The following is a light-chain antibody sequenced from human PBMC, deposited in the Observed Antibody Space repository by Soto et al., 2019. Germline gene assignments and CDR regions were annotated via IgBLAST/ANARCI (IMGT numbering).Light chain of an antibody. CDR3: QHYNSYSEA. V-gene: IGKV1-5*03. CDR2: KAS. Sequence: GDRVTITCRASQTISSWLAWYQQKPGKAPKPLIYKASTLKSGVPSRFSGSGSGTEFTLTISSLQPDDFATYYCQHYNSYSEAFGQGTKVDIK. J-gene: IGKJ1*01. CDR1: QTISSW.